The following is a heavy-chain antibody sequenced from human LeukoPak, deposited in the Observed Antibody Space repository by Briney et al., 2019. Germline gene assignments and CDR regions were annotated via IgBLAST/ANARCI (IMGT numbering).Heavy chain of an antibody. J-gene: IGHJ4*02. CDR1: GFTFSSYS. V-gene: IGHV3-48*01. Sequence: GGSLRLSCAASGFTFSSYSMNWVRQAPGKGLEWVSYISPSSSNIYYADSVKGRFTISRDNAKNSLYLQMNSLRPEDTAVYYCARSSDLGDYWGQGTLVTVSS. CDR2: ISPSSSNI. CDR3: ARSSDLGDY. D-gene: IGHD7-27*01.